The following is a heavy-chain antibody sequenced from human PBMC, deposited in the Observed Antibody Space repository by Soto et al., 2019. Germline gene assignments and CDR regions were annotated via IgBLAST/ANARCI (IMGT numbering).Heavy chain of an antibody. D-gene: IGHD6-19*01. CDR1: GFTFDDYA. CDR2: ISWNSGSI. V-gene: IGHV3-9*01. Sequence: EVQLVESGGGLVQPGRSLRLSCAASGFTFDDYAMHWVRQAPGKGLEWVSGISWNSGSIGYADSVKGRFTISRDNAKNSLYLQMNSLRAEDTALYYCVGCIAVAGGPQNYYYYGMDVWGQVSKVTVYS. CDR3: VGCIAVAGGPQNYYYYGMDV. J-gene: IGHJ6*02.